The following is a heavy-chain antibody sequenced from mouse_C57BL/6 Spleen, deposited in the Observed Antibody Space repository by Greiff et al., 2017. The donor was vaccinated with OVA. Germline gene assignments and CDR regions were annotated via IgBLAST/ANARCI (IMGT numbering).Heavy chain of an antibody. D-gene: IGHD2-4*01. J-gene: IGHJ4*01. CDR3: TRMMITHYYAMDY. CDR2: IDPETGGT. Sequence: VKLQESGAELVRPGASVTLSCKASGYTFTDYEMHWVKQTPVHGLEWIGAIDPETGGTAYNQKFKGKAILTADKSSSTAYMELRSLTSEDSAVYYCTRMMITHYYAMDYWGQGTSVTVSS. CDR1: GYTFTDYE. V-gene: IGHV1-15*01.